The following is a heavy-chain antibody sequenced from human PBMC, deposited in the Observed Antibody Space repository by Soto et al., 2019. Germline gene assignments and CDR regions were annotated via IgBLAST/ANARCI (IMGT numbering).Heavy chain of an antibody. V-gene: IGHV3-30-3*01. CDR1: GFTFSSYA. Sequence: QVQLVESGGGVVQPGRSLRLFCAASGFTFSSYAMHWVRQAPGKGLEWVAVISYDGSNKYYADSVKGRFTISRDNSKNTLYLQMNSLRAEDTAVYYCARDQGITMIVVVPDYWGQGTLVTVSS. CDR3: ARDQGITMIVVVPDY. D-gene: IGHD3-22*01. J-gene: IGHJ4*02. CDR2: ISYDGSNK.